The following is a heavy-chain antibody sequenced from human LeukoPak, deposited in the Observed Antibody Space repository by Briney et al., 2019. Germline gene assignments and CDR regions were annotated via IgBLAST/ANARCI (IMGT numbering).Heavy chain of an antibody. J-gene: IGHJ4*02. CDR2: IWYDGSNK. Sequence: GGSLRLSCAASGFTFSSYGMHWVRQAPGKGLEWVAVIWYDGSNKYYADSVKGRFTISRDNSKNTLYLQMNSLRAEDTAVYYCARDEAAAGGFDYWGLGTLVTVSS. D-gene: IGHD6-13*01. CDR1: GFTFSSYG. CDR3: ARDEAAAGGFDY. V-gene: IGHV3-33*01.